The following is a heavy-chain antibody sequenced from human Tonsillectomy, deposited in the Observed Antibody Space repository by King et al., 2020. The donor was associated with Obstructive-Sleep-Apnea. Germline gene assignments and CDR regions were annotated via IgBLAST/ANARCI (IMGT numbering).Heavy chain of an antibody. CDR3: AKDWLFDWLLIADLGNDY. Sequence: EVQLVESGGGLVQPGGSLRLSCAASGLTFSRDAMSWVRQAPGKGLEWVSSISSSGDKTYYGDSVKGRFTISRDNSKNTVYLQMNSLRAEDTAVYYCAKDWLFDWLLIADLGNDYWGQGTLVTVSS. V-gene: IGHV3-23*04. D-gene: IGHD3-9*01. CDR1: GLTFSRDA. J-gene: IGHJ4*02. CDR2: ISSSGDKT.